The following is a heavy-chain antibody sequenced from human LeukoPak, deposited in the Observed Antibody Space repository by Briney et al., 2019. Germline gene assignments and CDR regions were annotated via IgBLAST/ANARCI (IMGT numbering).Heavy chain of an antibody. CDR3: ARSGITMVRADYYYYGMDV. CDR2: IYHSGST. J-gene: IGHJ6*02. Sequence: PSGTLSLTCAVSGDSINSNYWWSWVRQPPGKGLEWIGEIYHSGSTNYDPSLESRVSILSDKSRNEFSLKVRSVTAADTAVYYCARSGITMVRADYYYYGMDVWGQGTTVTVSS. CDR1: GDSINSNYW. D-gene: IGHD3-10*01. V-gene: IGHV4-4*02.